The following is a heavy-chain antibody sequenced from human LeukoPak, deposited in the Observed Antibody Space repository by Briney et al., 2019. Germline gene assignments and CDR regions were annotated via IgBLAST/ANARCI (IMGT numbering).Heavy chain of an antibody. CDR1: GGSISSGSYY. CDR2: IYTSGST. J-gene: IGHJ4*01. V-gene: IGHV4-61*02. Sequence: SETLSLTCTVSGGSISSGSYYWNWIRQPAGKGLEWIGRIYTSGSTNYNPSLKSRVTISVDTSKNQFSLKLSSVTAADTAVYYCARAPPYSGTPDYWGQGTLVTVSS. D-gene: IGHD1-1*01. CDR3: ARAPPYSGTPDY.